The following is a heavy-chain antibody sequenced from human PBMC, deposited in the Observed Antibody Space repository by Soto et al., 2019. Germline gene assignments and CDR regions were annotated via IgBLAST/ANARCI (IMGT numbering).Heavy chain of an antibody. CDR3: ARLGRMGRITMVPGLLTKSWSFDL. Sequence: SETLSLTFAVYGGCLSRYYWSWIREPPLNVLEWMGEINHSGRANYKPSLERLVAIWVDTSKNQFSVKLVCVTSADTAVYYCARLGRMGRITMVPGLLTKSWSFDLWGRPTLVTVSS. CDR2: INHSGRA. CDR1: GGCLSRYY. J-gene: IGHJ2*01. D-gene: IGHD3-10*01. V-gene: IGHV4-34*01.